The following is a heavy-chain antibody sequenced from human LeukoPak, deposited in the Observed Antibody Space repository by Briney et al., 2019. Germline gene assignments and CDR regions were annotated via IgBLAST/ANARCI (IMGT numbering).Heavy chain of an antibody. Sequence: GGSLSLSCAASGFTFSSYWMSWVRQAPGKGLEWVANIKQDGSEKYHVDSVKGRFTISRDNAKNSLNLQMNSLRAEDTAVYYCARDRREIKLWPREYYYYYMDVWGKGTTVTISS. CDR3: ARDRREIKLWPREYYYYYMDV. CDR2: IKQDGSEK. V-gene: IGHV3-7*01. J-gene: IGHJ6*03. CDR1: GFTFSSYW. D-gene: IGHD5-18*01.